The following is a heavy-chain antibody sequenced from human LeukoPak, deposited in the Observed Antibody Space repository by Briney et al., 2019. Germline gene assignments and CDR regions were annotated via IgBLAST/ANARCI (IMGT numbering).Heavy chain of an antibody. CDR2: IYPGDSDT. V-gene: IGHV5-51*01. CDR3: ARKTGSYGLNYFDY. D-gene: IGHD5-18*01. Sequence: GESLKISCKGSGYSFTNYWIGWVRQMPGKGLEGMGIIYPGDSDTRYSPSFQGQVTISADKSINTAYLQWSSLKASDTAMYYCARKTGSYGLNYFDYWGQGTLVTVSS. CDR1: GYSFTNYW. J-gene: IGHJ4*02.